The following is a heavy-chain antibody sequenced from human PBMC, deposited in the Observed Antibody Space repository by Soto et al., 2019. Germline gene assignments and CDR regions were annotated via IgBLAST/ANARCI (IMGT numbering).Heavy chain of an antibody. CDR1: GFTFSSYA. D-gene: IGHD6-13*01. J-gene: IGHJ6*02. CDR2: ISGSGGST. Sequence: GGSLRLSCAASGFTFSSYAMSWVRQAPGTGLEWVSAISGSGGSTYYADSVKGRFTISRDNSKNTLYLQMNSLRAEDTAVYYCAKDHVTTRIAAAGGMDVWGQGTTVTVSS. V-gene: IGHV3-23*01. CDR3: AKDHVTTRIAAAGGMDV.